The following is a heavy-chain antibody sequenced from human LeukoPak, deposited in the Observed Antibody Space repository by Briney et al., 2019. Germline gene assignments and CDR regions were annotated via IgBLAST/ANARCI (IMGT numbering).Heavy chain of an antibody. Sequence: SETLSLTCTVSDDSITMYYWTWIRQPPGKGLEWIGYVDHTGSTKFNPSLNGRVSISRDTSNNFFSLRLRSVTAADTAVYYCARDSRPGSSWYYYYFMDVWGKGTTVTVSS. V-gene: IGHV4-59*12. CDR2: VDHTGST. J-gene: IGHJ6*03. CDR3: ARDSRPGSSWYYYYFMDV. D-gene: IGHD6-13*01. CDR1: DDSITMYY.